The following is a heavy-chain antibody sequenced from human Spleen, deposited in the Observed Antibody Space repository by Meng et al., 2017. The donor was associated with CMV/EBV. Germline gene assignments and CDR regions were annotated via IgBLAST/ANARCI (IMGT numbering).Heavy chain of an antibody. J-gene: IGHJ6*02. V-gene: IGHV3-74*01. Sequence: GETLKISCAASGFTSSSHWMHWVRQAPGKGLVWFSRINSDGSSTSYADSVKGRFIISRDNAKNTLYLQMNSLRAEDTAVYYCARSRTSRRNYYYYYGMDVWGQGTTVTVSS. D-gene: IGHD2-2*01. CDR1: GFTSSSHW. CDR3: ARSRTSRRNYYYYYGMDV. CDR2: INSDGSST.